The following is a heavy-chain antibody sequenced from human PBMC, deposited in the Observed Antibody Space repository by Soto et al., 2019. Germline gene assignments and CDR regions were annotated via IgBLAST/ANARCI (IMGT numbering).Heavy chain of an antibody. CDR3: ARVWGYLDWCDP. V-gene: IGHV1-69*01. CDR2: TVPIFRTP. CDR1: GGTFSSYV. D-gene: IGHD5-18*01. J-gene: IGHJ5*02. Sequence: QVQLVQSGAEVKKPGSSVKVSCKASGGTFSSYVISWVRQAPGQGLEWMGGTVPIFRTPNYAQKFQGRVTITADESASTAYMELSSLRFEDTAVYYCARVWGYLDWCDPCGQGTLVTVSS.